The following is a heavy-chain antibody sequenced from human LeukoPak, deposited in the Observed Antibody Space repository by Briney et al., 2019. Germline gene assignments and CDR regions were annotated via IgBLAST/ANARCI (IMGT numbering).Heavy chain of an antibody. CDR3: ARRGAAVQDLFDH. V-gene: IGHV5-51*01. CDR1: GYSFTSYW. CDR2: IYPGDSDT. J-gene: IGHJ4*02. D-gene: IGHD6-25*01. Sequence: GDSPKISCKGSGYSFTSYWIGWVRQMPGKGLEWMGIIYPGDSDTRYSPSFQGQVTISADKSISTAYLQWSSLKASDTAMYYCARRGAAVQDLFDHWGQGTLVTVSS.